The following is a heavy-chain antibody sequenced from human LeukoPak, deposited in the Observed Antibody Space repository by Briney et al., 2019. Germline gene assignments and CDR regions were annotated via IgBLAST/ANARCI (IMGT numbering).Heavy chain of an antibody. J-gene: IGHJ3*02. D-gene: IGHD3-22*01. CDR2: ISSSGSTI. V-gene: IGHV3-48*03. Sequence: GGSLRLSCAASGFTFSSYEMNWVRQAPGKGLEWVSYISSSGSTIYYADSVKGRFTISRDNAKNSLYLQMDSLRAEDTAVYYCARDRYYYDSSGYYDAFDIWGQGTMVTVSS. CDR3: ARDRYYYDSSGYYDAFDI. CDR1: GFTFSSYE.